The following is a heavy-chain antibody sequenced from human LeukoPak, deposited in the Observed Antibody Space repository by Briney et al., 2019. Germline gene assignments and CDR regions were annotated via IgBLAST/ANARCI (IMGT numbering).Heavy chain of an antibody. CDR3: AKDQGGLITYYYGSGSYAFDI. V-gene: IGHV3-48*03. D-gene: IGHD3-10*01. CDR1: GFTFSSYE. CDR2: ISSSGSTI. Sequence: GGSLRLSCAASGFTFSSYEMNWVRQAPGKGLEWVSYISSSGSTIYYADSVKGRFTISRDNAKNSLYLQMNSLRAEDTAIYYCAKDQGGLITYYYGSGSYAFDIWGQGTMVTVSS. J-gene: IGHJ3*02.